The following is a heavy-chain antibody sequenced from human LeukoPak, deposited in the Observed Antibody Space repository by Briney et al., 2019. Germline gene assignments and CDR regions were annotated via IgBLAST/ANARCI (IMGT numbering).Heavy chain of an antibody. J-gene: IGHJ6*02. D-gene: IGHD5-18*01. Sequence: PGGSLRLSCAASGFTVSGKYMNWVRQAPGKGLEWVSLIYTDDNTCYADSVKGRFTISRDNSKNTVYLQMNSLRAEDTAVYYCARDRVDTALWNGAYNYYYYGGDVWGQGTTVTVSS. CDR3: ARDRVDTALWNGAYNYYYYGGDV. V-gene: IGHV3-66*01. CDR2: IYTDDNT. CDR1: GFTVSGKY.